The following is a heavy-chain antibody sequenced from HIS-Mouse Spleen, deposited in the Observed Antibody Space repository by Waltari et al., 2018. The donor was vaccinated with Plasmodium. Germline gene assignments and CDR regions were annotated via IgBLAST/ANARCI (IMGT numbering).Heavy chain of an antibody. CDR2: IYSGGST. D-gene: IGHD1-26*01. Sequence: EVQLVESGGGLVQPGGSLRLSWAASGFTVSSNYLSWVRQAPGKGLEWVSVIYSGGSTYYADSVKGRFTISRDNSKNTLYLQMNSLRAEDTAVYYCATPRVGGSYFDYWGQGTLVTVSS. CDR3: ATPRVGGSYFDY. J-gene: IGHJ4*02. V-gene: IGHV3-66*01. CDR1: GFTVSSNY.